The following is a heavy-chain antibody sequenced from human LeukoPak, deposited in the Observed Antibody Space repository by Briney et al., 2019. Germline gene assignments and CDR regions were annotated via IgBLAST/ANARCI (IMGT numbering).Heavy chain of an antibody. D-gene: IGHD2-2*01. V-gene: IGHV3-23*01. CDR2: ISVSGNT. CDR1: GFTLSSYA. J-gene: IGHJ4*02. Sequence: GGSLRLSCAASGFTLSSYAMSWVRQGPGKGLEWVSAISVSGNTYHADSVKGRFTISRDSSKNTLYLQMNSLRAGDAAVYYCAKDLRQYQLLPYFDYWGQGTLVTVSS. CDR3: AKDLRQYQLLPYFDY.